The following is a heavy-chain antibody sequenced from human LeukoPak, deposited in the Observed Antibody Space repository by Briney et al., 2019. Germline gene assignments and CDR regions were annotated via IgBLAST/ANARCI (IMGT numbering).Heavy chain of an antibody. CDR2: IYYSGST. D-gene: IGHD3-3*01. Sequence: SETLSLTCTVSGGSISSYYWSWIRQPPGKGLEWIGYIYYSGSTNYNPSLKSRVTISVDTSKNQFSLKLSSVTAADTAVYYCARLDFRSGYLDPWGQGTLVTVSS. CDR1: GGSISSYY. V-gene: IGHV4-59*08. J-gene: IGHJ5*02. CDR3: ARLDFRSGYLDP.